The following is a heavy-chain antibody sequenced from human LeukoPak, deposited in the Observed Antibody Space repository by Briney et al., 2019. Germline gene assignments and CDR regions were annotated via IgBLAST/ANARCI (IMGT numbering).Heavy chain of an antibody. V-gene: IGHV5-51*01. CDR3: ARHHSSGWRGIGAFDI. D-gene: IGHD6-19*01. CDR1: GYTFTNYW. CDR2: IYPADSDT. J-gene: IGHJ3*02. Sequence: GESLKISCKGSGYTFTNYWIGWVRQMPGKGLEWMGIIYPADSDTSYSPSFQGQVTISADKSISTAYLQWSSLKASDTAMYYCARHHSSGWRGIGAFDIWGQGTMVTVSS.